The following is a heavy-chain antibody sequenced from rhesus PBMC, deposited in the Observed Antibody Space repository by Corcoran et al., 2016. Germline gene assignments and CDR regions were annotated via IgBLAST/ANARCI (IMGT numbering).Heavy chain of an antibody. CDR2: FYSNTGSP. Sequence: QVQLQESGPGLVKPAETLSPTCAVSGGSIRSSNWWTWFRQSPGKGLEWIGNFYSNTGSPNYSPSLKNRVTISKDTSNNQFSLDLKSVTAADTAVYYCAKEEPCTPDGCYGLDSWGQGVAVTVSS. CDR3: AKEEPCTPDGCYGLDS. CDR1: GGSIRSSNW. J-gene: IGHJ6*01. V-gene: IGHV4S19*01. D-gene: IGHD2-21*01.